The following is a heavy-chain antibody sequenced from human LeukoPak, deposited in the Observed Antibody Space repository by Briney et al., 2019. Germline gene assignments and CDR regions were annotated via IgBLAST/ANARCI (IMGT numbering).Heavy chain of an antibody. Sequence: PGGSLRLSCAASGFTVSSNYMSWVRQAPGKGLEWVSVIYSGGSTYYADSVKGRFTISRDNSKNTLYLQMNSLRAEDTAVYYCASTLGVYGDYYFDYWGQGTLVTVSS. CDR2: IYSGGST. CDR1: GFTVSSNY. J-gene: IGHJ4*02. D-gene: IGHD4-17*01. V-gene: IGHV3-66*01. CDR3: ASTLGVYGDYYFDY.